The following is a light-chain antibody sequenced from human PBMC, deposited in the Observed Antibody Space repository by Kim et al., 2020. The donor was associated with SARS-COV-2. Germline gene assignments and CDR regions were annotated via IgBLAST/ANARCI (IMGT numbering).Light chain of an antibody. V-gene: IGLV2-14*03. CDR2: DVT. Sequence: GQWFTSSCTGSNSDIGGYNYVYWYQQHPGTAPILIIYDVTKRPSGVSDRFSGSKSGNTASLLISGLQADDEADYYCSSYTSSKTWVFGGGTKVTVL. CDR3: SSYTSSKTWV. CDR1: NSDIGGYNY. J-gene: IGLJ3*02.